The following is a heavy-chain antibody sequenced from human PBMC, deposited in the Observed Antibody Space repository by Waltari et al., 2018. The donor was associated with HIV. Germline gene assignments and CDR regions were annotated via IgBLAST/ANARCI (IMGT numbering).Heavy chain of an antibody. CDR2: IKQDGSEK. CDR3: ARDNWNDGLDI. Sequence: EVQLVESGGGLVQPGGSLRLSCAASGLTFVRYWMSWVCQAPGKGLEWVAKIKQDGSEKYYVDSVKGRFTISRDNAKNSLYLQMNSLRAEDTAVYYCARDNWNDGLDIWGQGTMVTVSS. V-gene: IGHV3-7*01. CDR1: GLTFVRYW. D-gene: IGHD1-1*01. J-gene: IGHJ3*02.